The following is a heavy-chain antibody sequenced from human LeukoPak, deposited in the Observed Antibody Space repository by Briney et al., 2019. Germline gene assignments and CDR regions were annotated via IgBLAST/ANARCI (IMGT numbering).Heavy chain of an antibody. CDR1: GASINSNNYY. CDR3: DGGGYSGYDLGSFDY. Sequence: SETLSLTCTVSGASINSNNYYWGWIRQPPGKGLEWIGTFFYSRSTYYNPSLKSRVTISVDTSKNQFSLKPSSVTAADTTVYYCDGGGYSGYDLGSFDYWGRGSLVTVSS. J-gene: IGHJ4*02. D-gene: IGHD5-12*01. V-gene: IGHV4-39*01. CDR2: FFYSRST.